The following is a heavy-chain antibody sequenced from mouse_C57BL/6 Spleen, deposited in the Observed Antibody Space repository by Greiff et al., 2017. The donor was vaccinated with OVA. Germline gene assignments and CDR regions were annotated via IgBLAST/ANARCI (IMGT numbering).Heavy chain of an antibody. CDR1: GYTFTDYE. Sequence: QVQLQQSGAELVRPGASVTLSCKASGYTFTDYEMHWVKQTPVHGLEWIGAIDPETGGTAYNQKFKGKAILTADKSSSTAYMELRSLTSEDSAVYYCTRDEIWHITTVVATEAMDYWGQGTSVTVSS. V-gene: IGHV1-15*01. D-gene: IGHD1-1*01. J-gene: IGHJ4*01. CDR3: TRDEIWHITTVVATEAMDY. CDR2: IDPETGGT.